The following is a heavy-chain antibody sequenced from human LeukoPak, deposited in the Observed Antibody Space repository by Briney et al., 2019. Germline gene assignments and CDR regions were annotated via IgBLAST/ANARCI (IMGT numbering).Heavy chain of an antibody. J-gene: IGHJ4*02. D-gene: IGHD1-26*01. Sequence: PGGPLRLPCAASGFPHSTYAMHWLPHAPDKGLDCVADISYDGSNKHYADSVEGHFTVSRDDSENTLYLQMSAQRAEDTAVYYSARYSHSDPGGRCPYYFDIWGQGTLVTVSS. CDR2: ISYDGSNK. V-gene: IGHV3-30-3*01. CDR1: GFPHSTYA. CDR3: ARYSHSDPGGRCPYYFDI.